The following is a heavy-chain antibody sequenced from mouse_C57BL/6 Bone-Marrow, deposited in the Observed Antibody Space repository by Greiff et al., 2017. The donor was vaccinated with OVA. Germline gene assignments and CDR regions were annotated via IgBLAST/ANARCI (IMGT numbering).Heavy chain of an antibody. J-gene: IGHJ2*01. Sequence: EVQLQESEGGLVQPGSSMKLSCTASGFTFSDYYMAWVRQVPEKGLEWVANINYDGSSTYYLDSLKSRFIISRDNAKNILYLQMSSLKSEDTATYYCARYYYGSSYGYFDYWGQGTTLTVSS. V-gene: IGHV5-16*01. CDR3: ARYYYGSSYGYFDY. CDR1: GFTFSDYY. D-gene: IGHD1-1*01. CDR2: INYDGSST.